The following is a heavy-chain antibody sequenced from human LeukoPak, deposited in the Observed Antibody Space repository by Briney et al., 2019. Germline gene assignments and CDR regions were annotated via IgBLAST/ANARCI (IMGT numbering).Heavy chain of an antibody. J-gene: IGHJ4*02. CDR3: ARVSGWYQVAYYYFDY. D-gene: IGHD6-19*01. CDR2: IIPIFGTA. CDR1: GGTFSSYA. V-gene: IGHV1-69*13. Sequence: GASVKVSCKASGGTFSSYAISWVRQAPGQGLEWMGGIIPIFGTANYAQKFQGRVTITADESTSTAYMELSSLRSEDTAVYYCARVSGWYQVAYYYFDYWGQGTLVTVSS.